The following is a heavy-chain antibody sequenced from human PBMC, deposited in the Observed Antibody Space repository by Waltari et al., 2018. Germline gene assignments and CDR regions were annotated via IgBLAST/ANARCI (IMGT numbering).Heavy chain of an antibody. J-gene: IGHJ6*02. CDR1: GFTFSDYA. CDR2: ISDDETNK. D-gene: IGHD1-26*01. CDR3: ARDDTHESGNSPRYYYYYGLDV. Sequence: QVQLVESGGGVVQPGRSLRLSCAASGFTFSDYALPWVRQAPGKGLEWVAVISDDETNKYYAGSVKGRFTISRDNSKNRLYLQMNSLRAEDTAVYYCARDDTHESGNSPRYYYYYGLDVWGQGTTVTVSS. V-gene: IGHV3-30-3*01.